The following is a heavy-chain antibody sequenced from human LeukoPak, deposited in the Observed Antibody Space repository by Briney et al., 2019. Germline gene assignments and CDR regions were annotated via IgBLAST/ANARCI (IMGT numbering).Heavy chain of an antibody. CDR3: ARGSPYYYYGMDV. J-gene: IGHJ6*02. CDR2: IYSGGST. CDR1: GFTFSDYY. D-gene: IGHD1-26*01. V-gene: IGHV3-53*01. Sequence: PGGSLRLSCAASGFTFSDYYMSWVRQAPGKGLEWVSVIYSGGSTYYADSVKGRFTISRDNSKNTLYLQMNSLRAEDTAVYYCARGSPYYYYGMDVWGQGTTVTVSS.